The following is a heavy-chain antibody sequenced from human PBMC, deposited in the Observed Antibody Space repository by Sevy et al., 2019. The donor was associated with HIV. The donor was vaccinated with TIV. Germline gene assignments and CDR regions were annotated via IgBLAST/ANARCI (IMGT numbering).Heavy chain of an antibody. V-gene: IGHV3-64D*06. CDR3: VKNPDYNFWRGDYGMDV. Sequence: GGSLRLSCSGSGFSFSNSAMNWVRQTPGKGLKYVSAISSDGASTYYTDSVRGRFTISRDNSKNTLYLQMSSLRVEDTAVYYCVKNPDYNFWRGDYGMDVWGQGTTVTVS. CDR2: ISSDGAST. CDR1: GFSFSNSA. D-gene: IGHD3-3*01. J-gene: IGHJ6*02.